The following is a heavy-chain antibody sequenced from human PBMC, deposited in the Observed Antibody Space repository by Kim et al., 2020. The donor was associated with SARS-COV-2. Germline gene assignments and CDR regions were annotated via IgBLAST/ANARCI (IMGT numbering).Heavy chain of an antibody. J-gene: IGHJ3*02. Sequence: GGSLRLSCAASGFAFSSYGMHWVRQAPGKGLEWVAVIWYDGSNKYYADSVKGRFTISRDNSKNTLYLQMNSLRAEDTAVYYCARELRVDAFDIWGQGTMVTGSS. V-gene: IGHV3-33*01. D-gene: IGHD3-16*01. CDR3: ARELRVDAFDI. CDR1: GFAFSSYG. CDR2: IWYDGSNK.